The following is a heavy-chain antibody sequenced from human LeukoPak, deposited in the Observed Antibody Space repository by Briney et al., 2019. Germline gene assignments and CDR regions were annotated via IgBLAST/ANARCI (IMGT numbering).Heavy chain of an antibody. V-gene: IGHV3-48*04. Sequence: GGSLRLSCAASGFTFSDYSMNWVRQAPGKGLEWVSYISSSGSTIYYADSVKGRFTISRDNAKNSLYLQMTSLRAEDTAVYYCAAKGNGYSGIYVFAHWGQGVLVTVSS. J-gene: IGHJ4*02. D-gene: IGHD1-26*01. CDR2: ISSSGSTI. CDR1: GFTFSDYS. CDR3: AAKGNGYSGIYVFAH.